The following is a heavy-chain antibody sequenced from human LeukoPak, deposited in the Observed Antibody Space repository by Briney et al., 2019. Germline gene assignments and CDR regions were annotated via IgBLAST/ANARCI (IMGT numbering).Heavy chain of an antibody. V-gene: IGHV4-4*07. CDR2: IYTSGST. Sequence: KPSETLSLTCTVSGGSISSYYWSWIRQPAGKGLEWIGSIYTSGSTNYNPSLKSRVTMSVDTSKNQFSLKLSSVTAADTAVYYCARGSPDCSSTSCYPYFDYWGQGTLVTVSS. J-gene: IGHJ4*02. D-gene: IGHD2-2*01. CDR3: ARGSPDCSSTSCYPYFDY. CDR1: GGSISSYY.